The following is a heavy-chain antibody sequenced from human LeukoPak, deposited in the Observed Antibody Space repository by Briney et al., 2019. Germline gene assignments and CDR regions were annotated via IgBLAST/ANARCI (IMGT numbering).Heavy chain of an antibody. D-gene: IGHD5-18*01. CDR2: IKQDGSEK. J-gene: IGHJ4*02. V-gene: IGHV3-7*01. CDR1: GFTFSSYW. CDR3: ARVATGGYSYGYNSKPSYYFDY. Sequence: GGSLRLSCAASGFTFSSYWMSWVRQAPGKGLEWVANIKQDGSEKYYVDSVKGRFTISRDNAKNSLYLQMNSLGAEDTAVYYCARVATGGYSYGYNSKPSYYFDYWGQGTLVTVSS.